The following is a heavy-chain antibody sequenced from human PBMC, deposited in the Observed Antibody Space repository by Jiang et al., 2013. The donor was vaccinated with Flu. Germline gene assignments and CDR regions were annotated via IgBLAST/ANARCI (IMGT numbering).Heavy chain of an antibody. D-gene: IGHD3-3*01. V-gene: IGHV3-23*01. CDR3: ASLGLVLYEMRIIPGGMDV. J-gene: IGHJ6*02. CDR2: IRGSGGST. Sequence: GGGLVQPGGSLRLSCAASGFTFSSYTMTWVRQAPGKGLEWVSAIRGSGGSTYYADSVKGRFTISRDNSKNTLYLQMNSLRAEDTAVYYCASLGLVLYEMRIIPGGMDVWGQGTTVTVSS. CDR1: GFTFSSYT.